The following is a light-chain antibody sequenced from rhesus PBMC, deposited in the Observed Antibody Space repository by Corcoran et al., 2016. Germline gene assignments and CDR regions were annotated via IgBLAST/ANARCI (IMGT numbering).Light chain of an antibody. CDR1: SSDIGGYNY. V-gene: IGLV2-32*02. CDR2: EVS. Sequence: QAALTQPRSVSGSPGQSVTISCTGTSSDIGGYNYVSWYQQHPGTAPKLMIYEVSKRPSGVSDRFSGSKSGNTASLTIAGRPAEDEADYYCSSYAGSNTFVFGSGTRLTVL. CDR3: SSYAGSNTFV. J-gene: IGLJ6*01.